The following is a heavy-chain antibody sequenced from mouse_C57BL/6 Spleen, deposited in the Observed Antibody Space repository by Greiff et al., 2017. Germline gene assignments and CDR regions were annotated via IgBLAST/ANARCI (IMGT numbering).Heavy chain of an antibody. V-gene: IGHV1-59*01. J-gene: IGHJ2*01. D-gene: IGHD2-14*01. CDR1: GYTFTSYW. CDR3: ARRGDIGFPYYFDY. CDR2: IDPSDSYT. Sequence: PGTSVKLSCKASGYTFTSYWMHWVKQRPGQGLEWIGVIDPSDSYTNYNQKFKGKATLTVDTSSSTAYMQLSSLTSEDSAVYYCARRGDIGFPYYFDYWGQGTTLTVSS.